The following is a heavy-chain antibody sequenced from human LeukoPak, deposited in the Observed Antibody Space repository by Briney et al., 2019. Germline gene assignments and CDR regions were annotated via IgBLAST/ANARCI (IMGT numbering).Heavy chain of an antibody. D-gene: IGHD3-22*01. CDR1: DYYINNGYY. J-gene: IGHJ4*02. V-gene: IGHV4-38-2*02. Sequence: SETLSLTCRVSDYYINNGYYWGWIRQPPGKGLEWIGSIYHSGNTYYNPSLKSRVTISVDTSKNQFSLKLSSVTPADTAMYYCARGYIDSSGYSPRSSFDNWGQGTLVTVSS. CDR3: ARGYIDSSGYSPRSSFDN. CDR2: IYHSGNT.